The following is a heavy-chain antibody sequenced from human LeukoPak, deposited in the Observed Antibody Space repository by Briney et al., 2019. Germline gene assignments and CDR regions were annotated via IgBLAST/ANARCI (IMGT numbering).Heavy chain of an antibody. Sequence: SGTLSLTCAVSGGSINTGNWWSWVRQTPGQGLEWIGEIYHSGSTDYNPSLKSRVTISLDKSKNQFSLKLTSVTAADTAVYFCVNVVRHWFGELTLESRAGPFDYWGQGTLVTVSS. J-gene: IGHJ4*02. CDR1: GGSINTGNW. V-gene: IGHV4-4*02. D-gene: IGHD3-10*01. CDR2: IYHSGST. CDR3: VNVVRHWFGELTLESRAGPFDY.